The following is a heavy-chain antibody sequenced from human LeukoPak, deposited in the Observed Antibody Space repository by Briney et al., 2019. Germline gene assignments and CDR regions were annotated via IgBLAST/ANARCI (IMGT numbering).Heavy chain of an antibody. D-gene: IGHD3-22*01. CDR3: ARDTYYDSSGYPSWFDP. V-gene: IGHV3-53*01. CDR2: IYSGGST. Sequence: PGGSLRLSCAASGFTVSSNYMSWVRQAPGKGLEWVSVIYSGGSTYYADSVKGRFTISRDNSKNTLYLQMNSLRAEDTAVYYCARDTYYDSSGYPSWFDPWGQGTLVTVPS. CDR1: GFTVSSNY. J-gene: IGHJ5*02.